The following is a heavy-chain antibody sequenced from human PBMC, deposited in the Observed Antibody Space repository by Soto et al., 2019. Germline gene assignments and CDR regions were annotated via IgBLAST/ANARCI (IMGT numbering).Heavy chain of an antibody. CDR1: GFTVSTKY. D-gene: IGHD3-16*01. Sequence: GGSLRLSCAASGFTVSTKYMSWVRQAPGKGLEWVSVIYGGGSTFYADSVRGRFTISRDNSKNTVNLQMNSLRAEDTAVYYCARDPWAADYWGQGTLVTVS. V-gene: IGHV3-66*01. J-gene: IGHJ4*02. CDR3: ARDPWAADY. CDR2: IYGGGST.